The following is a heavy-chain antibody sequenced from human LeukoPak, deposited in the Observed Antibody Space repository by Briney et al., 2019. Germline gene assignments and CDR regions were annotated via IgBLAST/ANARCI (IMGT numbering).Heavy chain of an antibody. V-gene: IGHV3-30*03. CDR1: GFTFSSYG. D-gene: IGHD2-8*01. CDR3: SRSGYCTNGVCYINYYGMDV. Sequence: GRSLRLSCAASGFTFSSYGMHWVRQAPGKGLEWVAVISYDGSNKYYADSVKGRFTISRDNSKNTLYLQMSSLRAEDTAVYYCSRSGYCTNGVCYINYYGMDVWGQGTTVTVSS. CDR2: ISYDGSNK. J-gene: IGHJ6*02.